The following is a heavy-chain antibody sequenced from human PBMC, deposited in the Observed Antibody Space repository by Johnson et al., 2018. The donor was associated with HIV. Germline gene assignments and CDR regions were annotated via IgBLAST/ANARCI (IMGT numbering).Heavy chain of an antibody. Sequence: QVQLVESGGGVVQPGRSLRLSCAASGFTFSTYGMHWVRQAPGKGLEWVAVISYDAHNKYYADSVTGRFTISRDNSKNTLYLQMNSLRTEDTAVYYCARVRGGTGHGAFDIWGQGTMVTVSS. CDR3: ARVRGGTGHGAFDI. V-gene: IGHV3-30*19. J-gene: IGHJ3*02. CDR1: GFTFSTYG. CDR2: ISYDAHNK.